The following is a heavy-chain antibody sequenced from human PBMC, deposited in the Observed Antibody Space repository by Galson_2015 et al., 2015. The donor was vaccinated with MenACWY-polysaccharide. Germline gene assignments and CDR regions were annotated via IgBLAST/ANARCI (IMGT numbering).Heavy chain of an antibody. CDR1: GFTFSDYS. D-gene: IGHD1-26*01. Sequence: SLRLSCAASGFTFSDYSMSWVRQAPGKGLEWVSYISSSGSTIYYADSVKGRFTISRDNAKNSLYLQMNSLRAEDTAVYYCARAVGYDAFDIWGQGTMVTVSS. V-gene: IGHV3-11*01. J-gene: IGHJ3*02. CDR2: ISSSGSTI. CDR3: ARAVGYDAFDI.